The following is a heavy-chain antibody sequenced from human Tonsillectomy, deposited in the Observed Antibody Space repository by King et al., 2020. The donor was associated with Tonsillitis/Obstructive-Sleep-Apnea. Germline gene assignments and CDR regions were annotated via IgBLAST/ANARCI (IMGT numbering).Heavy chain of an antibody. V-gene: IGHV5-51*01. CDR1: GYSFSEYW. D-gene: IGHD2-2*02. CDR3: ARRRDVVVPAAIAGWFDP. J-gene: IGHJ5*02. CDR2: IYPDDSDT. Sequence: QLVQSGAEVKKPGESLKISCKGSGYSFSEYWIAWVRQMPGKGLEWMGIIYPDDSDTRYSPSFQGQVTMSVDKSISPAYLQWSSLKASDTAIYYCARRRDVVVPAAIAGWFDPWGQGTLVTVSS.